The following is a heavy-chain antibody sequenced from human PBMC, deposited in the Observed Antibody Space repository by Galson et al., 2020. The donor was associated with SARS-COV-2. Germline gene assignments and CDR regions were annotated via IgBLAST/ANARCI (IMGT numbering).Heavy chain of an antibody. CDR1: GGSFSGYY. Sequence: SETLSLTCAVYGGSFSGYYWSWIRQPPGKGLEWIGEINHSGSTNYNPSLKSRVTISVDTSKNQFSLKLSSVTAADTAVYYCARSTNWYFDLWGRGTLVTVSS. CDR2: INHSGST. CDR3: ARSTNWYFDL. J-gene: IGHJ2*01. V-gene: IGHV4-34*01.